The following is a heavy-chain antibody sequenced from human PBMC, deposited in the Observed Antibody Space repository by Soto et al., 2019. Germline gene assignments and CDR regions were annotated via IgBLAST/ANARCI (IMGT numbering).Heavy chain of an antibody. CDR2: IYSGGST. CDR1: GFTVSSNY. D-gene: IGHD6-19*01. V-gene: IGHV3-66*01. CDR3: ARDQRGPRGWYFGAFDI. J-gene: IGHJ3*02. Sequence: EVQLVESGGGSVQPGGSLRLSCAASGFTVSSNYMSWVRQAPGKGLECVSVIYSGGSTYYADSVKGRFTISRDNSKNTLYLQMSSLRAEDTAMYYCARDQRGPRGWYFGAFDIWGQGTMVTVSS.